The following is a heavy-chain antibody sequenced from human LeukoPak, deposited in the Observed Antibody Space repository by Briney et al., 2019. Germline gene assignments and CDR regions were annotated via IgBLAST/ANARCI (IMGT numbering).Heavy chain of an antibody. D-gene: IGHD5-24*01. CDR1: GFTSSTYT. V-gene: IGHV3-21*01. J-gene: IGHJ2*01. CDR3: AREERDGYNYYWYFDL. Sequence: GGSLRLSCAASGFTSSTYTMNWVRQAPGKGLEWVSSISSSSIYIYYADSVKGRFTISRDNAKNSLYLQISSLRAEDTAMYYCAREERDGYNYYWYFDLWGRGTLVTVSS. CDR2: ISSSSIYI.